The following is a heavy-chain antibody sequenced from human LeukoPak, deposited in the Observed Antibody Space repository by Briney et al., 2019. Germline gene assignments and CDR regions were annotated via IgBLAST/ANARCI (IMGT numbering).Heavy chain of an antibody. J-gene: IGHJ4*02. CDR2: IYYSGST. CDR3: ARNGFGLVAAAGIDY. Sequence: SETLSLTCTVSGGSISSYYWSWIRQPPGKGLEWIGYIYYSGSTNYNPSLKSRVTISVDTSKNQFSLKLSSVTAADTAVYYCARNGFGLVAAAGIDYWGQGTLVTVTS. D-gene: IGHD6-13*01. V-gene: IGHV4-59*08. CDR1: GGSISSYY.